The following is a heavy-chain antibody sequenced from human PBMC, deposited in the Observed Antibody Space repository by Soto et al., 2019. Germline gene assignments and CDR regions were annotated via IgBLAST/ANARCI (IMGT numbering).Heavy chain of an antibody. V-gene: IGHV4-59*01. CDR3: ARVNHTMVRGVINDYYYYMDV. Sequence: GSLRLSCAASGFTFSSYAMSWVRQAPGKGLEWIGYIYYSGSTNYNPSLKSRVTISVDTSKNQFSLKLSSVTAADTAVYYCARVNHTMVRGVINDYYYYMDVWGKGTTVTVSS. CDR2: IYYSGST. CDR1: GFTFSSYA. J-gene: IGHJ6*03. D-gene: IGHD3-10*01.